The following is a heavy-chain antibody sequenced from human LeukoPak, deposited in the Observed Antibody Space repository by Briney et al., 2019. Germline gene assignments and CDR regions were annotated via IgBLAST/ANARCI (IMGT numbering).Heavy chain of an antibody. CDR3: ARGDGDYVSGLLAYYMDV. J-gene: IGHJ6*03. CDR2: IYYSGST. CDR1: GGSISSYY. Sequence: PSETLSLTCTVSGGSISSYYWSWIRQPPGKGLEWIGYIYYSGSTNYSPSLKSRVTISVDTSKNQFSLKLSSVTAADTAVYYCARGDGDYVSGLLAYYMDVWGKGTTVTISS. V-gene: IGHV4-59*01. D-gene: IGHD4-17*01.